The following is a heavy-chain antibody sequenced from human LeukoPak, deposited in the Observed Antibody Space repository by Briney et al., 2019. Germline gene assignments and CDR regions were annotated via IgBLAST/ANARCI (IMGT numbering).Heavy chain of an antibody. CDR1: GYSFTSYW. V-gene: IGHV5-51*01. Sequence: GESLRISCKGSGYSFTSYWIGWVRQMPGKGLEWMGIIYPGDSDTRYSPSFQGQVTISADKSISTAYLQWSSLKASDTAVYYCARLYCSGGSCTGGFDYWGQGTLVTVSS. D-gene: IGHD2-15*01. J-gene: IGHJ4*02. CDR3: ARLYCSGGSCTGGFDY. CDR2: IYPGDSDT.